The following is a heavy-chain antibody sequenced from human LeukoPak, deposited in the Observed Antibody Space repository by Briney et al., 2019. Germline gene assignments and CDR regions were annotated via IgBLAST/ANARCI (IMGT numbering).Heavy chain of an antibody. CDR3: ARDRTGDAFDI. Sequence: SETLSLTCTVSGGSISSSFYYWGWIRQPPGKGLEWIGSIYYSGSTYYNPSLKSRVTISVDTSKNQFSLKLSSVTAADTAVYYCARDRTGDAFDIWGQGTMVTVSS. V-gene: IGHV4-39*07. J-gene: IGHJ3*02. D-gene: IGHD7-27*01. CDR1: GGSISSSFYY. CDR2: IYYSGST.